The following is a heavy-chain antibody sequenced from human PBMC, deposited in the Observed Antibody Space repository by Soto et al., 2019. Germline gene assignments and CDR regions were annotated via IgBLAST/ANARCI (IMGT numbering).Heavy chain of an antibody. CDR1: GGTFSSYA. Sequence: SVKVSCKASGGTFSSYAISWVRQAPGQGLEWMGGIIPIFGTANYAQKFQGRVTITADESTSTAYMELSSLRSEDTAVYYCARTGIAVAVTVVWYYGMAVWGQGTTVTVSS. J-gene: IGHJ6*02. D-gene: IGHD6-19*01. V-gene: IGHV1-69*13. CDR3: ARTGIAVAVTVVWYYGMAV. CDR2: IIPIFGTA.